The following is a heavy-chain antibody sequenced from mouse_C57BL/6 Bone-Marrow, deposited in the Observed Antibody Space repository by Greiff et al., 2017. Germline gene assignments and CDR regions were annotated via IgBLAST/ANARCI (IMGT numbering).Heavy chain of an antibody. J-gene: IGHJ4*01. CDR2: ISDGGSYT. Sequence: EVMLVVSGGGLVKPGGSLKLSCAASGFTFSSYAMSWVRQTPEKRLEWVATISDGGSYTYYPDNVKGRFTISRDNAKNNLYLQMSHLKSEDTAMYYCARGLRPYAMDYWGRGTAVTVSS. CDR3: ARGLRPYAMDY. D-gene: IGHD2-2*01. V-gene: IGHV5-4*03. CDR1: GFTFSSYA.